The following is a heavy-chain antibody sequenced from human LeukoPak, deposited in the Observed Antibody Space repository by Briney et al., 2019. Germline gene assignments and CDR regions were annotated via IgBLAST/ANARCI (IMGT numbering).Heavy chain of an antibody. CDR2: IKSKTDGGAI. CDR3: QTRLRPTGGVDH. J-gene: IGHJ4*01. V-gene: IGHV3-15*01. D-gene: IGHD2-8*02. Sequence: GGSLRLSCAASGFTFTTAWMNWVRQAPGKGLEWVGRIKSKTDGGAIHYAAPVRGRFSISRDDSINTVYLQMESLKAEDTAVYYCQTRLRPTGGVDHWGQGTLVTVSS. CDR1: GFTFTTAW.